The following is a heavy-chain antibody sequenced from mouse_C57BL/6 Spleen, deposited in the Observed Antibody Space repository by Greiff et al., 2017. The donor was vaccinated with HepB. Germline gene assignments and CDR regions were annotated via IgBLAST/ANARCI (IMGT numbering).Heavy chain of an antibody. D-gene: IGHD1-1*01. Sequence: DVKLVESGPELVKPGASVKMSCKASGYTFTDYNMHWVKQSHGKSLEWIGYINPNNGGTSYNQKFKGKATLTVNKSSSTAYMELRSLTSEDSAVYYCARFYYGSSYNFDYWGQGTTLTVSS. CDR2: INPNNGGT. V-gene: IGHV1-22*01. J-gene: IGHJ2*01. CDR3: ARFYYGSSYNFDY. CDR1: GYTFTDYN.